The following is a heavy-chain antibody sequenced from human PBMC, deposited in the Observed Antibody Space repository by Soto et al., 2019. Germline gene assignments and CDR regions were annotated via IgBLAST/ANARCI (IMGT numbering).Heavy chain of an antibody. J-gene: IGHJ4*02. CDR1: GFSFTTSGVG. CDR3: AHRVLRTVFGLVTTTAIYFDF. CDR2: IYWDDDK. D-gene: IGHD3-3*01. Sequence: KESGPTVVRPTETLTLTCRFSGFSFTTSGVGVGWIRQSPGKAPEWLALIYWDDDKRYSASLKSRLTITKDTSKNQVVLTVSDLDPTDTATYYCAHRVLRTVFGLVTTTAIYFDFWGQGTPVAVSS. V-gene: IGHV2-5*02.